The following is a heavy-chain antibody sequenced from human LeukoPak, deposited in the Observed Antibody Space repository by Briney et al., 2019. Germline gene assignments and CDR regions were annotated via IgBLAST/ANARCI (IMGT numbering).Heavy chain of an antibody. Sequence: GGSLRLSCAASGFTFSSYEMNWVRQAPGKGLEWVSYISSRGSTIYYADSVKGRFTISRDNAKNSLYLQMNSLRAEDTAVYYCARYSGSYAALDYWGQGTLVTVSS. D-gene: IGHD1-26*01. CDR1: GFTFSSYE. V-gene: IGHV3-48*03. J-gene: IGHJ4*02. CDR2: ISSRGSTI. CDR3: ARYSGSYAALDY.